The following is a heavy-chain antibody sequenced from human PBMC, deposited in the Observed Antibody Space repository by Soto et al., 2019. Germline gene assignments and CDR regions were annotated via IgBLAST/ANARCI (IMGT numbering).Heavy chain of an antibody. Sequence: QVQLQESGPGLVKPSETLSLTCTVSGGSISSYYWSWIRQPPGKGLEWIGYIYYSGSTNYNPSLKSRVTISVDTSKNQFSLKLSSVTAADAAVYYCATSYSRYCSGGSCYSYYYYYMDVWGKGTTVTVSS. D-gene: IGHD2-15*01. J-gene: IGHJ6*03. CDR2: IYYSGST. CDR3: ATSYSRYCSGGSCYSYYYYYMDV. CDR1: GGSISSYY. V-gene: IGHV4-59*01.